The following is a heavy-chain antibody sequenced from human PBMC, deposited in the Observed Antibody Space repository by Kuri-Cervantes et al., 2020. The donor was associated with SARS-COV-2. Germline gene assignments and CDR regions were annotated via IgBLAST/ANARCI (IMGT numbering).Heavy chain of an antibody. V-gene: IGHV4-39*01. Sequence: ESLKISCTVSGGSISSSSDYWGWIRQPPGKGLEWIGSIYYSGSTYYNSSLKSRVTISVDTSKNQFSLKLSSVTAADTAVYYCARHGSSWAYYFDYWGQGTLVTVSS. CDR3: ARHGSSWAYYFDY. J-gene: IGHJ4*02. CDR2: IYYSGST. CDR1: GGSISSSSDY. D-gene: IGHD6-13*01.